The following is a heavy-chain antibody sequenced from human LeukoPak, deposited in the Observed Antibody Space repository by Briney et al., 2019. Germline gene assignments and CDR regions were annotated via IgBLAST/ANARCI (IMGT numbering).Heavy chain of an antibody. CDR3: AKDLSYCSGGTCYTSRYYGMDV. CDR1: GFTFDDYT. J-gene: IGHJ6*02. V-gene: IGHV3-43*01. CDR2: ISWDGSST. Sequence: GGSLRLSCAASGFTFDDYTMHWVRQVPGKGLEWVSFISWDGSSTYYVDSVKGRFIISRDNRKNSLYLQMNSLRTEDTALYYCAKDLSYCSGGTCYTSRYYGMDVWGQGTTVTVSS. D-gene: IGHD2-15*01.